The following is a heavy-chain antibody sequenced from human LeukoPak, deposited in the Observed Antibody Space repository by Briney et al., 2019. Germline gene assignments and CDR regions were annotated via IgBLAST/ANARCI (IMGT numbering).Heavy chain of an antibody. CDR3: AVVSDAFDY. D-gene: IGHD1-26*01. CDR1: GFTFSSYW. V-gene: IGHV3-7*01. J-gene: IGHJ4*02. CDR2: IKQDGSEK. Sequence: PGGSLRLSCAASGFTFSSYWMSWVRQALRKGLEWVANIKQDGSEKYYVDSVKGRFTISRDNAKNSLYLQMNSLRAEDTAVYYCAVVSDAFDYWGQGTLVTVSS.